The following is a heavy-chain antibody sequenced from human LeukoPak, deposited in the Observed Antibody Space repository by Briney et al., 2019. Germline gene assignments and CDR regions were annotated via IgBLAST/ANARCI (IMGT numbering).Heavy chain of an antibody. CDR2: INTDGSST. J-gene: IGHJ5*02. CDR3: ARDQLEYQLLWANWFDP. D-gene: IGHD2-2*01. CDR1: GFTFSSYW. Sequence: PGGSLRLSCAASGFTFSSYWMHWVRQAPGKGLVWVSRINTDGSSTSYADSVKGRFTISRDNAKNTLYLQMNSLRAEDTAVYYCARDQLEYQLLWANWFDPWGQGTLVTVSS. V-gene: IGHV3-74*01.